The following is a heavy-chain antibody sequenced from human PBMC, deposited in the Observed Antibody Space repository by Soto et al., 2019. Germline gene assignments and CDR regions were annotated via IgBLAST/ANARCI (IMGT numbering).Heavy chain of an antibody. Sequence: EVQLVESGGGLVKPGGSLRLSCAASGFTFSSYSMNWVRQAPGKGLEWVSSISSSSSYIYYADSVKGRFTISRDNAKNSLYLQMNSLRAEDTAVYYCARAGDIVVVVAATTTPIDYWGQGTLVTVSS. J-gene: IGHJ4*02. CDR3: ARAGDIVVVVAATTTPIDY. V-gene: IGHV3-21*01. CDR2: ISSSSSYI. D-gene: IGHD2-15*01. CDR1: GFTFSSYS.